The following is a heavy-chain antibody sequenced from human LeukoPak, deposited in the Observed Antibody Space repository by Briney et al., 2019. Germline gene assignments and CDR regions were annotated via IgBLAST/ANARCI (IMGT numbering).Heavy chain of an antibody. J-gene: IGHJ4*02. CDR2: IIPIFGTA. D-gene: IGHD3-10*01. CDR1: GGTFSSYA. V-gene: IGHV1-69*13. Sequence: ASVKVSCKASGGTFSSYAISWVRQAPGQGPEWMGGIIPIFGTANYAQKFQGRVTITADESTSTAYMELSSLRSEDTAVYYCAKTSAGSRGGYFDYWGQGTLVTVSS. CDR3: AKTSAGSRGGYFDY.